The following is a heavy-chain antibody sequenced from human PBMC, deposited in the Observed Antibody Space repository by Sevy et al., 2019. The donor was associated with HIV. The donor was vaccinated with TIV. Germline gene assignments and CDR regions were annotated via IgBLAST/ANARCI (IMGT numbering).Heavy chain of an antibody. CDR3: ARGRVGSSWTIDY. CDR1: AFTFSSHW. CDR2: INQGGSEK. V-gene: IGHV3-7*01. D-gene: IGHD6-13*01. J-gene: IGHJ4*02. Sequence: GGSLRLSCAASAFTFSSHWINWVRQAPGKGLEWVANINQGGSEKYYVDSVKGRFTISRDNAKNSLYLQMNSLRVEDTAVYYCARGRVGSSWTIDYWGQGTLVTVSS.